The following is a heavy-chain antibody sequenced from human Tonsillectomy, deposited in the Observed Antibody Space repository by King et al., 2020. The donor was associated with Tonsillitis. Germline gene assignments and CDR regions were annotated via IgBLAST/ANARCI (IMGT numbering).Heavy chain of an antibody. CDR1: GFTFSSYW. CDR3: ARDSLEH. J-gene: IGHJ1*01. V-gene: IGHV3-7*03. CDR2: INQDGSEK. Sequence: VQLVESGGGLVQPGGSLRLSCVASGFTFSSYWMSWARHTPGKGLEWVGNINQDGSEKNFVDSAKGRFTISRDNAKNSLFLQMNSLRAEDTAVYFCARDSLEHWGQGTLVTVSS.